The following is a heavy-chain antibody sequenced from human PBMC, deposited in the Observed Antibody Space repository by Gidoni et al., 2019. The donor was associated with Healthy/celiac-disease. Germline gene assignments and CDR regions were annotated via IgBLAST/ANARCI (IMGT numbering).Heavy chain of an antibody. CDR2: ISWNSGSI. CDR3: AKVAYYYDSSGYYDY. Sequence: EVQLVESGGGLVQPGRSLRLSCAASGFTFAAYAMHWVRQAPGKGLEWVSGISWNSGSIGYADSVKGRFTISRDNAKNSLYLQMNSLRAEDTALYYCAKVAYYYDSSGYYDYWGQGTLVTVSS. J-gene: IGHJ4*02. CDR1: GFTFAAYA. V-gene: IGHV3-9*01. D-gene: IGHD3-22*01.